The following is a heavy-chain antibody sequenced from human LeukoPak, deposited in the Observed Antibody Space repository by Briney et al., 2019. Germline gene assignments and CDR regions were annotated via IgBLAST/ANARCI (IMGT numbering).Heavy chain of an antibody. D-gene: IGHD2-15*01. J-gene: IGHJ3*02. V-gene: IGHV1-2*02. CDR1: GYTFTGYY. CDR2: INPNSGGT. CDR3: AIVMGYCSGGSCYDI. Sequence: ASVKVSCKASGYTFTGYYMHWVRQAPGQGLEWMGWINPNSGGTNYAQKFQGRVTMTRDTSISTAYMELSRLRSDDTAVYYCAIVMGYCSGGSCYDIWGQGTMVTVSS.